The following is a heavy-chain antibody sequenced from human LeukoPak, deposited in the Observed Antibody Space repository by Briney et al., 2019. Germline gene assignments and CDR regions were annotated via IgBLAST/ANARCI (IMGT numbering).Heavy chain of an antibody. Sequence: GGSLRLSCAASGFTFSNAWMSWVRQAPGKGLEWVGRIKSKTDGGTTDYAAPVKGIFTISRDDSKNTLYLQMNSLKTEDTAVYYCTTEGSYDILTGYSDYWGQGTLVTVSS. J-gene: IGHJ4*02. CDR3: TTEGSYDILTGYSDY. D-gene: IGHD3-9*01. CDR1: GFTFSNAW. CDR2: IKSKTDGGTT. V-gene: IGHV3-15*01.